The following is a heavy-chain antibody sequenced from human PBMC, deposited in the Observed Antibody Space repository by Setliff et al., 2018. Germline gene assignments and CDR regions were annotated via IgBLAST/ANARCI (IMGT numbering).Heavy chain of an antibody. D-gene: IGHD4-17*01. CDR2: ISATAGST. J-gene: IGHJ5*02. CDR3: AKDPNGDFYGAFDT. CDR1: GFTFSTYA. Sequence: GGSLRLSCAASGFTFSTYAMSWVRQAPGKGLEWVSGISATAGSTVYGDSVKGRFTMSRDNFRNTLSLQMNGLRAEDSALYYCAKDPNGDFYGAFDTWGQGALVTVSS. V-gene: IGHV3-23*01.